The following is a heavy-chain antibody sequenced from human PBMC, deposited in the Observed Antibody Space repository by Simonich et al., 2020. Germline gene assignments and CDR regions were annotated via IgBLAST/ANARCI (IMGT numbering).Heavy chain of an antibody. V-gene: IGHV3-7*01. CDR2: IKQDGRCK. CDR1: GFTFSSDW. Sequence: EVQLVESGGGLVQPGGSLRLSCAASGFTFSSDWMSWVGQDPGKGLGWGANIKQDGRCKYHVDLVKGRFTISTDNAKNSRYLQMNSLRAEDTAVYYCARDREVYGSGSYYNYWGQGTLVTVSS. J-gene: IGHJ4*02. D-gene: IGHD3-10*01. CDR3: ARDREVYGSGSYYNY.